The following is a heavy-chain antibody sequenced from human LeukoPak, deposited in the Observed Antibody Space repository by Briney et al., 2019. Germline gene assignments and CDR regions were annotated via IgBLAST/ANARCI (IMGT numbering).Heavy chain of an antibody. Sequence: GGSLRLSCAASGFTFSNYAMGWVRQAPGKGLEWVSGISDTSDRTYYTDSVKGRFTISRDNSKNTVYLQMNSLRAEDTAVYYCAKDWAGQVVAPCFDQWGHGTLVTVSS. CDR2: ISDTSDRT. J-gene: IGHJ4*01. CDR1: GFTFSNYA. D-gene: IGHD6-6*01. V-gene: IGHV3-23*01. CDR3: AKDWAGQVVAPCFDQ.